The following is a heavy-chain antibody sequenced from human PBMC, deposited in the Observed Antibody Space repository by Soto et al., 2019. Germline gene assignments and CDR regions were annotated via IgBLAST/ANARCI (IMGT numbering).Heavy chain of an antibody. CDR3: AAPHYDFWSGYSPIDYYYYGMDV. J-gene: IGHJ6*02. CDR1: GFTFTSSA. CDR2: IVVGSGNT. V-gene: IGHV1-58*01. D-gene: IGHD3-3*01. Sequence: SVKVSCKASGFTFTSSAVQWVRQARGQRIEWIGWIVVGSGNTNYAQKFQERVTITRDMSTSTAYMELSSLRSEDTAVYYCAAPHYDFWSGYSPIDYYYYGMDVWGQGTTVTVSS.